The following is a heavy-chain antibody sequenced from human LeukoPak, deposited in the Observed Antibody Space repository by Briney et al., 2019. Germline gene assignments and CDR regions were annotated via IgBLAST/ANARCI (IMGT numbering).Heavy chain of an antibody. CDR1: GFTFSSYA. J-gene: IGHJ5*02. V-gene: IGHV3-23*01. CDR2: ISGSGGST. CDR3: AKDLRRGVVVPPKFDP. Sequence: GGSLRLSCAASGFTFSSYAMSWVRQAPGKGLEWVSAISGSGGSTYYADSVKGRFTISRDNSKNTLYLQVNSLRAEDTAVYYCAKDLRRGVVVPPKFDPWGQGTLVTVSS. D-gene: IGHD2-2*01.